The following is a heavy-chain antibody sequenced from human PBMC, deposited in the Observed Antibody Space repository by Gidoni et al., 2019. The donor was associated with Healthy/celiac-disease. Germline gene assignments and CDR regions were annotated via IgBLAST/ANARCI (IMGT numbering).Heavy chain of an antibody. CDR1: GYSFTSYW. CDR3: ARLSSHGEIDY. V-gene: IGHV5-51*01. J-gene: IGHJ4*01. D-gene: IGHD3-10*01. Sequence: GESLKISCKGSGYSFTSYWIGWVRQMPGKGLEWMGIIYPGDTDTRYSPSFQGQVTISSDKSKRTAYLQCSSLKAPDTAMYYCARLSSHGEIDYWGHGTLVTVSS. CDR2: IYPGDTDT.